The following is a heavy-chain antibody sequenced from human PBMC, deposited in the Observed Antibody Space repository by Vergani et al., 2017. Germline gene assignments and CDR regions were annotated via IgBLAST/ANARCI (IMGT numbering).Heavy chain of an antibody. D-gene: IGHD2-15*01. CDR2: ISYDGSNK. CDR3: AKVSSYCSGGSCYPPYYYYYMDV. CDR1: GVTFSSYG. V-gene: IGHV3-30*18. J-gene: IGHJ6*03. Sequence: QVQLVESGGGVVQPGRSLRLSCAASGVTFSSYGMRWVRQAPGKGVERGAVISYDGSNKYYADSVKCRFTISRDNSKNTLYLQMNILRAEDTAVYYCAKVSSYCSGGSCYPPYYYYYMDVWGKGTTVTVSS.